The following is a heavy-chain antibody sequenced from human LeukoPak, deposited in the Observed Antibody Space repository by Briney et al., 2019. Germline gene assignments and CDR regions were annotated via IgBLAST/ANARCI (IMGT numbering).Heavy chain of an antibody. V-gene: IGHV4-34*01. CDR1: GGSFSGYY. CDR3: GGGSGSPQFDY. Sequence: SETLSLTCAVYGGSFSGYYWSWIRQPPGKGLEWIGEINHSGSTNYNPSLKSRVTISVDTSKNQFSLKLSSVTAADTAVYYCGGGSGSPQFDYWGQGTLVTVSS. J-gene: IGHJ4*02. D-gene: IGHD2-15*01. CDR2: INHSGST.